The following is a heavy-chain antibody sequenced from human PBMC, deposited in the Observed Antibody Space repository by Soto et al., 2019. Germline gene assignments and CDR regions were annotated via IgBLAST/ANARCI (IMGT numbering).Heavy chain of an antibody. CDR3: AREVAGTEGYYYYYGMDV. V-gene: IGHV1-69*12. Sequence: QVQLVQSGAAVKKPGSSVKVSCKASGGTFSSYAISWVRQAPGQGLEWMGGIIPIFGTANYAQKFQGRVTITADESTSTAYMELSSLRSEDTAVYYCAREVAGTEGYYYYYGMDVWGQGTTVTVSS. CDR1: GGTFSSYA. CDR2: IIPIFGTA. J-gene: IGHJ6*02. D-gene: IGHD6-19*01.